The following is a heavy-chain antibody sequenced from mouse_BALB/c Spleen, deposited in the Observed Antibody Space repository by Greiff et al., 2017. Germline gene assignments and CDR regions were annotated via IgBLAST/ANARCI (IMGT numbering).Heavy chain of an antibody. Sequence: VQVVESGAELVRPGSSVKISCKASGYAFSSYWMNWVKQRPGQGLEWIGQIYPGDGDTNYNGKFKGKATLTADKSSSTAYMQLSSLTSEDSAVYFCARDYGSSSYAMDYWGQGTSVTVSS. CDR1: GYAFSSYW. CDR2: IYPGDGDT. D-gene: IGHD1-1*01. V-gene: IGHV1-80*01. J-gene: IGHJ4*01. CDR3: ARDYGSSSYAMDY.